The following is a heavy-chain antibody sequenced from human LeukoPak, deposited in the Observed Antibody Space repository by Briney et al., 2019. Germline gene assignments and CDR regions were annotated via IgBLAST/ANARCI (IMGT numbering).Heavy chain of an antibody. CDR3: ARVFARGGEISGSYYYY. D-gene: IGHD1-26*01. J-gene: IGHJ4*02. V-gene: IGHV1-69*05. CDR1: GGTFSTYA. CDR2: INPLFGTA. Sequence: ASVKVSCKASGGTFSTYAVNWVRQAPGQRLEWMGGINPLFGTANYAQKFQGRVTITTDESTSTAYMELSSLRSEDTAIYYCARVFARGGEISGSYYYYWGQGTLVTVSS.